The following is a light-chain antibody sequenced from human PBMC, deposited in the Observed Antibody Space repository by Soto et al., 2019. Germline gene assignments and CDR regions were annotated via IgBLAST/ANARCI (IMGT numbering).Light chain of an antibody. V-gene: IGLV1-40*01. Sequence: QSVLTQPPSLSGAPGQRVTISCTGSSSNIGAGYDVHWYQQLPGTAPKLLIYGNSNRPSGVPDRFSGSKSGTSASLAITGLQAEDEAEYYCQSYDSSLSGWVLGGGTKLPV. CDR3: QSYDSSLSGWV. CDR2: GNS. J-gene: IGLJ3*02. CDR1: SSNIGAGYD.